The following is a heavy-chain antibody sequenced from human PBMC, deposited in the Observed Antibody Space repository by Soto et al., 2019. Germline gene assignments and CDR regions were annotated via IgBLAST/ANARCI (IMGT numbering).Heavy chain of an antibody. V-gene: IGHV1-18*01. CDR1: GYTFTSYG. J-gene: IGHJ3*02. Sequence: QGQLVQSGAEVKKPGASVKVSCKASGYTFTSYGISWVRQAPGQGLEWMGWISAYNGNTNYAQKLKGRVTMTTDTSTSTAYRELRSLRSDDKAVYYCARDRKSLRYLDWSGHGRKSDAFDIWGQGTMVTVSS. D-gene: IGHD3-9*01. CDR2: ISAYNGNT. CDR3: ARDRKSLRYLDWSGHGRKSDAFDI.